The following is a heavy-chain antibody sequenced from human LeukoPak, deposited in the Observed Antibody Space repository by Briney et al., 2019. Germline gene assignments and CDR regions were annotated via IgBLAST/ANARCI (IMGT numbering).Heavy chain of an antibody. CDR1: GGSISSSSYY. J-gene: IGHJ4*02. D-gene: IGHD3-3*01. CDR2: IYYSGST. Sequence: ASETLSLTCTVSGGSISSSSYYWGWIRQPPGKGLEWIGSIYYSGSTYYNPSLKSRVTISVDTSKNQFSLKLSSVTAADTAVYYCARSGAYDFWSGYPHPFDYWGQGTLVTVSS. CDR3: ARSGAYDFWSGYPHPFDY. V-gene: IGHV4-39*01.